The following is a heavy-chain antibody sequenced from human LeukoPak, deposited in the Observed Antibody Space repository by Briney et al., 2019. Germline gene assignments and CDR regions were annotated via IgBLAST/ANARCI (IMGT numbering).Heavy chain of an antibody. CDR1: GFTVNSYA. Sequence: GSLRLSCAASGFTVNSYALTWVRQAPGKGLEWVSTISAYSGSTLYADSVKGRFTISRDISKNTLYLQMSSLRAEDTAVYYCTKLKEYCSTSSCSLYYFDSWGQGTLVTVSS. V-gene: IGHV3-23*01. J-gene: IGHJ4*02. CDR2: ISAYSGST. CDR3: TKLKEYCSTSSCSLYYFDS. D-gene: IGHD2-2*01.